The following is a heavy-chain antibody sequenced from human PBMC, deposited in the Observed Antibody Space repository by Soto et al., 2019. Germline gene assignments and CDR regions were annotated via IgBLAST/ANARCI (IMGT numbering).Heavy chain of an antibody. Sequence: ASVKVSCKASGGTFSSYAISWVRQAPGQGLEWMGGIIPIFGTANYAQKFQDRVTITADESTSTAYMELSSLRSEDAAVYYCATSISGHSYGPRGGYYNWFDPWGQGTLVTVSS. V-gene: IGHV1-69*13. D-gene: IGHD5-18*01. CDR2: IIPIFGTA. CDR1: GGTFSSYA. J-gene: IGHJ5*02. CDR3: ATSISGHSYGPRGGYYNWFDP.